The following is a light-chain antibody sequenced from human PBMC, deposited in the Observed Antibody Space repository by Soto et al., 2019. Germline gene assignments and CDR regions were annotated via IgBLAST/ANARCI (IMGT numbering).Light chain of an antibody. CDR3: HQYNNGPPWT. Sequence: ENVMTQSPAPLSVSPGERSTLSCRASQSVSSNLAWYQQKPGQAPRLLIYDASTRATGIPARFSGSGSGTEFTLTISSLQSEDFAVYYCHQYNNGPPWTFGQGTRWIS. CDR1: QSVSSN. CDR2: DAS. V-gene: IGKV3-15*01. J-gene: IGKJ1*01.